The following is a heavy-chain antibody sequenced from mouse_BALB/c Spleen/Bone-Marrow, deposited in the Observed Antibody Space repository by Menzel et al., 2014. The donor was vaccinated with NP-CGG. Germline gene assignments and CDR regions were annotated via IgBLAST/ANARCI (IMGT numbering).Heavy chain of an antibody. D-gene: IGHD4-1*01. CDR2: INPSSGYT. J-gene: IGHJ3*01. CDR1: GYTFTSYT. V-gene: IGHV1-4*02. CDR3: AYWDLAY. Sequence: QVQLKESAAELARPGASVKMSCKASGYTFTSYTMHWVKRRPGQGLEWIGYINPSSGYTEYNQKFKDKTTLTADKSSSTAYMQLSSLTSEDSAVYYCAYWDLAYWGQGTLVTVSA.